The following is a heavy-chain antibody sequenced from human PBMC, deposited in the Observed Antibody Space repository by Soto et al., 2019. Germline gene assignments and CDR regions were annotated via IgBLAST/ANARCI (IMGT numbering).Heavy chain of an antibody. CDR2: IYPDDSDT. V-gene: IGHV5-51*01. CDR1: GYRFTSYW. J-gene: IGHJ4*02. D-gene: IGHD3-22*01. CDR3: ARPCYDTSGCFDY. Sequence: GESLKISCKGSGYRFTSYWIGWVRQMSGKGLEWMGIIYPDDSDTRYSPSFQGQVTISADKSISTAYLQWGSLKASDTAMYYCARPCYDTSGCFDYWGQGTLVTVSS.